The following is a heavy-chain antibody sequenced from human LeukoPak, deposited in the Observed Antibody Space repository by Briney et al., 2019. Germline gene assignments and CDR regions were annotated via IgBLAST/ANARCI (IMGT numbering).Heavy chain of an antibody. D-gene: IGHD3-10*01. CDR2: IYTSGST. Sequence: PGGSLRLSCAASGFTVSSNYISWVRQAPGKGLEWVSLIYTSGSTYYADSVKGRFTISRDNSKNTLYLQMNSLRAEVTAVYYCARVTTSGSYKFDYWGQGTLVTVSS. J-gene: IGHJ4*02. CDR3: ARVTTSGSYKFDY. V-gene: IGHV3-53*01. CDR1: GFTVSSNY.